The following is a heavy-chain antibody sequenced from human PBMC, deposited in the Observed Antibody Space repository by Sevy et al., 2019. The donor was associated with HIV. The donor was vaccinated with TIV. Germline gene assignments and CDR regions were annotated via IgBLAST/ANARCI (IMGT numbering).Heavy chain of an antibody. CDR3: ATGRDYGSGSYDY. CDR1: GFSFDRYG. CDR2: ILYEGINK. Sequence: GGSLRLSCAASGFSFDRYGMHWVRQAPGKGLEWVAVILYEGINKDYGDSVRGRFTISRDNSKNTQYLQMNSLRVDDTAVYYCATGRDYGSGSYDYWGPGTLVTVSS. J-gene: IGHJ4*02. D-gene: IGHD3-10*01. V-gene: IGHV3-33*01.